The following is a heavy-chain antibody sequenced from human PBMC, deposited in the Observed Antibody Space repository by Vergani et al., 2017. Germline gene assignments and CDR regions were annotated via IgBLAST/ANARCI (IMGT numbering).Heavy chain of an antibody. CDR3: ARCFRDEGXIYGGTVENWFDP. CDR1: GGSITYGAFY. V-gene: IGHV4-39*01. J-gene: IGHJ5*02. D-gene: IGHD3-10*01. Sequence: QLQLQESGPGLVKPSETLALTCTVSGGSITYGAFYWGWIRQSPGKGLEWIGSIYYSENKFYNPSLESRVTLSIDTTKNQFSLKLKSVTAADTAVYYCARCFRDEGXIYGGTVENWFDPWGQETLVTVSS. CDR2: IYYSENK.